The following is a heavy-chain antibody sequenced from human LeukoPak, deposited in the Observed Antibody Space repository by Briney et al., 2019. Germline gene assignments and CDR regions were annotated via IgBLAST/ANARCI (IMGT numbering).Heavy chain of an antibody. Sequence: GESLKTSCKGSGYSFTSYWIGWVRQMPGKGLEWMGITYPGDSDTRYSPSFQGQVTISADKSISTAYLQWSSLKASDTAMYYCARRHSGWSTIYGAYNWFDPWGQGTLVTVSS. CDR1: GYSFTSYW. V-gene: IGHV5-51*01. J-gene: IGHJ5*02. CDR3: ARRHSGWSTIYGAYNWFDP. D-gene: IGHD6-19*01. CDR2: TYPGDSDT.